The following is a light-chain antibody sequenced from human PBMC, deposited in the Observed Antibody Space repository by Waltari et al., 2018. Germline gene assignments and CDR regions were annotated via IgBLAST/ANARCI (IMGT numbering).Light chain of an antibody. CDR3: QQYYSSWT. J-gene: IGKJ1*01. CDR2: WAS. CDR1: QSVLYSSNNKNY. V-gene: IGKV4-1*01. Sequence: DIVMTQSPDSLAVSRGERATINCKSSQSVLYSSNNKNYLAWYQQQPGQPPKLLIYWASTRESGVPDRFSGSGSGTDFTLTISSLQAEDVAVYFCQQYYSSWTFGQGTNVEIK.